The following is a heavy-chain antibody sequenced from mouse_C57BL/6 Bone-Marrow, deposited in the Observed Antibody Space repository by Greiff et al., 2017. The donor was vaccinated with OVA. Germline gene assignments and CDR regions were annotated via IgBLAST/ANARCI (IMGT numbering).Heavy chain of an antibody. CDR2: IDPENGDT. J-gene: IGHJ2*01. D-gene: IGHD2-3*01. CDR3: TTFDGYSYYVYY. V-gene: IGHV14-4*01. CDR1: GFNIKDDY. Sequence: VQLQQSGAELVRPGASVKLSCTASGFNIKDDYMHWVKQRPEQGLEWIGWIDPENGDTEYASKFQGKATITADTSSNTAYLQLSSLTSEDTAVYYCTTFDGYSYYVYYWGQGTTLTVSS.